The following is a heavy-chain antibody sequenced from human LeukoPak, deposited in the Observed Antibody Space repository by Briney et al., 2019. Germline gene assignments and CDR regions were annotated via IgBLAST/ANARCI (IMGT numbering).Heavy chain of an antibody. D-gene: IGHD3-22*01. CDR3: AREMYYYDSSGYIDY. Sequence: ASVKVSCKASGYTFTGYYMHWVRQAPGQGLEWMGWINPNSGGTNFAQNFQGRVTMTRDTSISTAYMELSRLRSDDTAVYYCAREMYYYDSSGYIDYWGQGTLVTVSS. J-gene: IGHJ4*02. CDR1: GYTFTGYY. CDR2: INPNSGGT. V-gene: IGHV1-2*02.